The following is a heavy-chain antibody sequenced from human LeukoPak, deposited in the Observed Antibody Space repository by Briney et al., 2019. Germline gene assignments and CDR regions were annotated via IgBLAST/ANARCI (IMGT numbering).Heavy chain of an antibody. Sequence: PGGSLRLSCAASGFTFSSYGMRWVRQAPGKGLEWVAVIWYDGSNKYYADSVKGRFTISRDNSKNTLYLQMNSLRAEDTAVYYCARDGSVNDYGDYAGAFDIWGQGTMVTVSS. J-gene: IGHJ3*02. V-gene: IGHV3-33*01. D-gene: IGHD4-17*01. CDR3: ARDGSVNDYGDYAGAFDI. CDR2: IWYDGSNK. CDR1: GFTFSSYG.